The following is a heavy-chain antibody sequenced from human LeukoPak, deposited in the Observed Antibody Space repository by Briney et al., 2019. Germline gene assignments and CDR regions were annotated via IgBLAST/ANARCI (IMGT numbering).Heavy chain of an antibody. Sequence: ASVKVSCKASGYTFTIYYMHWVRQAPGQGLEWMGIINPSGGSTSYAQKFQGRVTMTRDTSTSTVYMELSSLRSEDTAVYYCAREQGQLDRWFDPWGQGTLVTVSS. J-gene: IGHJ5*02. CDR3: AREQGQLDRWFDP. V-gene: IGHV1-46*01. CDR2: INPSGGST. CDR1: GYTFTIYY. D-gene: IGHD6-6*01.